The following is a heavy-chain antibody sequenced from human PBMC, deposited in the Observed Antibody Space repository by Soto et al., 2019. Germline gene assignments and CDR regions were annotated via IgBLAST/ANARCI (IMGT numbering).Heavy chain of an antibody. CDR1: GYSFTSYW. V-gene: IGHV5-51*01. CDR2: IYPGDSDT. Sequence: GESLKISCKGSGYSFTSYWIGWVRQMPGKGLEWMGIIYPGDSDTRYSPSFQGQVTISADKSISTAYLQWSSLKASDTAMYYCARYVTMVRGVPYYYYGMDVWGQGTTVTVSS. J-gene: IGHJ6*02. D-gene: IGHD3-10*01. CDR3: ARYVTMVRGVPYYYYGMDV.